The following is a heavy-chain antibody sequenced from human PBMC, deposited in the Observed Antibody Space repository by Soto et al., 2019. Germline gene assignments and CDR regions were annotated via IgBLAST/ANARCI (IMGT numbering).Heavy chain of an antibody. CDR2: ISGSGGST. J-gene: IGHJ4*02. V-gene: IGHV3-23*01. D-gene: IGHD6-13*01. CDR1: GFTLSSYA. CDR3: AKGTSIAAAGTIDY. Sequence: GGSLRLSCAASGFTLSSYAMSWVRQAPGEGLEWVSTISGSGGSTYYADSVRGRFTISRDNSKNTLYLQMNSLRAEDTAVYYCAKGTSIAAAGTIDYWGQGTQVTVS.